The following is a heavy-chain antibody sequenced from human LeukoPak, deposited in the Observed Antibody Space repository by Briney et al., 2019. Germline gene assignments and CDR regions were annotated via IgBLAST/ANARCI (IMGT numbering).Heavy chain of an antibody. J-gene: IGHJ4*02. CDR2: IIPILGIA. CDR3: ASHQYSGNYRPLDY. V-gene: IGHV1-69*04. Sequence: GASGKVSCKVSGGTFTSYAISWVRQAPGQGLEWMGRIIPILGIANYAQKFQGRVTITSDKSTSTAYMELSSLRSEDTAVYYCASHQYSGNYRPLDYWGQGTLVTVSS. CDR1: GGTFTSYA. D-gene: IGHD1-26*01.